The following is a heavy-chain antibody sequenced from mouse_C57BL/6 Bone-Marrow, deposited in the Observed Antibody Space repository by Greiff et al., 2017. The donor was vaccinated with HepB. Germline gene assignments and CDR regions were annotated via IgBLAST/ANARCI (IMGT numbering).Heavy chain of an antibody. CDR2: IDPENGDT. Sequence: VQLQQSGAELVRPGASVKLSCTASGFNIKDYYMHWVKQRPEQGLEWIGWIDPENGDTEYASKFQGKATITADTSSNTAYLQLSSLTSEDTAVYYCTTGMRFDYWGQGTTLTVSS. V-gene: IGHV14-4*01. J-gene: IGHJ2*01. CDR3: TTGMRFDY. CDR1: GFNIKDYY.